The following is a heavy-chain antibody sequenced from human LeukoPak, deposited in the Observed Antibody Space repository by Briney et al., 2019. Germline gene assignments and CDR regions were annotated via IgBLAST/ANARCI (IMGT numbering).Heavy chain of an antibody. V-gene: IGHV3-30*18. CDR1: GFTFSSYG. J-gene: IGHJ4*02. D-gene: IGHD3-16*01. Sequence: GGSLRLSCAASGFTFSSYGMHWVRQAPGKGLEWVAVISYDGSNKYYADSVKGRFTISRDNSKNTLYLQMNSLRAEDTAVYYCAKAGGEYWGQGTLVTVSS. CDR2: ISYDGSNK. CDR3: AKAGGEY.